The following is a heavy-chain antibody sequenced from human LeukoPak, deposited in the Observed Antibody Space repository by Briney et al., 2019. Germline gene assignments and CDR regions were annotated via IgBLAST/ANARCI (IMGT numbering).Heavy chain of an antibody. D-gene: IGHD1-14*01. CDR2: INHSGST. J-gene: IGHJ5*02. CDR3: ARGITRYWFDP. Sequence: PSETLSLTCAVYGGSFSGYYWSWIRQPSGKGLEWIGEINHSGSTNYNPSLKSRVTISVDTSKNQFSLKLSSVTAADTAVYYCARGITRYWFDPWGQGTLVTVSS. V-gene: IGHV4-34*01. CDR1: GGSFSGYY.